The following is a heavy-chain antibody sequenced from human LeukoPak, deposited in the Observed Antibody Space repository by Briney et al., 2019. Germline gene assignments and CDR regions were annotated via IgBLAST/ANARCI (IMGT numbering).Heavy chain of an antibody. V-gene: IGHV4-59*01. J-gene: IGHJ6*03. Sequence: SETLSLTCTVSGGSISSYYWSWIRQPPGKGLEWIGYIYYSGSTNYNPSLKSRVTISVDTSKNQFSLKLSSVTAADTAVYYCARLGYCSSTSCSNFYYYYYYMDVWGKGTTVTVSS. CDR2: IYYSGST. CDR1: GGSISSYY. CDR3: ARLGYCSSTSCSNFYYYYYYMDV. D-gene: IGHD2-2*01.